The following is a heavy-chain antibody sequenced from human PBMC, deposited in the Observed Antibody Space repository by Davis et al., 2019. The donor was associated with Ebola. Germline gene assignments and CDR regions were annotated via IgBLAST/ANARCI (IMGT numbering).Heavy chain of an antibody. CDR2: ISAYNSNT. CDR1: GYTFTSYG. CDR3: ARGITMVRSASWFDP. J-gene: IGHJ5*02. Sequence: ASVKVSCKASGYTFTSYGISWVRQAPGQGLEWMGWISAYNSNTNYAQKLQGRVTMTTDTYTSTAYMELRSLRSDDPAVYYCARGITMVRSASWFDPWGQGTLVTVSS. V-gene: IGHV1-18*01. D-gene: IGHD3-10*01.